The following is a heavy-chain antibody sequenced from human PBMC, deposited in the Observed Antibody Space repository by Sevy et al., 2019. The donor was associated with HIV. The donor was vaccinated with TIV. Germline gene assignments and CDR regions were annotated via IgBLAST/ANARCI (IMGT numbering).Heavy chain of an antibody. J-gene: IGHJ4*02. Sequence: ASVKVSCKASGFTFTSSAVQWVRQARGQRLEWIGWIVVGSGNTNYAQMFQERVTITRDMSTSTAYMELSSLRSEDTAVYYCAAVGGLFGDFDYWGQGTLVTVSS. CDR3: AAVGGLFGDFDY. CDR1: GFTFTSSA. CDR2: IVVGSGNT. V-gene: IGHV1-58*01. D-gene: IGHD2-15*01.